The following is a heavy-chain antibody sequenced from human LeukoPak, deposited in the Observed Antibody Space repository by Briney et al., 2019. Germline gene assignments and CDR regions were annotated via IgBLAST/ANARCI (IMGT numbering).Heavy chain of an antibody. J-gene: IGHJ5*02. Sequence: ASVKVSCKASGYTFTGYYMHWVRQAPGQGLEWMGWMNPNSGNTGYAQKFQGRVTMTRNTSISTAYMELSSLRSEDTAVYYCARMDCSSTSCLNNWFDPWGQGTLVTVSS. CDR3: ARMDCSSTSCLNNWFDP. D-gene: IGHD2-2*01. V-gene: IGHV1-8*02. CDR2: MNPNSGNT. CDR1: GYTFTGYY.